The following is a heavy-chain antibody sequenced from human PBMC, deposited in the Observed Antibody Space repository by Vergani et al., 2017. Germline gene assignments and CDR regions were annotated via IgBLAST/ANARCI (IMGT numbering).Heavy chain of an antibody. CDR3: ARYLRRVVVAATEGFDY. CDR2: IYHSGST. J-gene: IGHJ4*02. D-gene: IGHD2-15*01. Sequence: QVQLQESGPGLVKPSGTLSLTCAVSGGSISSSNWWSWVRQPPGKGLEWIGEIYHSGSTNYNPSLKSRVTISVDTSKNQFSLKLSSVTAADTAVYYCARYLRRVVVAATEGFDYWGQGTLVTVSS. CDR1: GGSISSSNW. V-gene: IGHV4-4*02.